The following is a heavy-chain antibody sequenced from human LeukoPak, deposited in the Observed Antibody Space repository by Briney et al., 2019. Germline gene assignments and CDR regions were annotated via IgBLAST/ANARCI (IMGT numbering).Heavy chain of an antibody. J-gene: IGHJ2*01. D-gene: IGHD4-23*01. CDR3: ASRWGPYWYFDL. CDR2: IYYSGST. CDR1: GGSISSYY. Sequence: SETLSLTCTVSGGSISSYYWSWIRQPPGKGLEWIGSIYYSGSTYYNPSLKSRVTISVDTSKNQFSLKLSSVTAADTAVYYCASRWGPYWYFDLWGRGTLVTVSS. V-gene: IGHV4-59*12.